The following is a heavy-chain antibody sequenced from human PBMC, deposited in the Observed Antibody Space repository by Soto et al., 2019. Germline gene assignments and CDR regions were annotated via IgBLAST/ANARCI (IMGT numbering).Heavy chain of an antibody. D-gene: IGHD2-21*01. CDR1: GFTFSSYW. CDR3: ARVRRPEVVIAIFPAEYFQH. J-gene: IGHJ1*01. Sequence: PGGSLRLSCAASGFTFSSYWMSWVRQAPGKGLEWVANIKQDGSEKYYVDSVKGRFTISRDNAKNSLYLQMNSLRAEDTAVYYCARVRRPEVVIAIFPAEYFQHWGQGTLVTVSS. CDR2: IKQDGSEK. V-gene: IGHV3-7*01.